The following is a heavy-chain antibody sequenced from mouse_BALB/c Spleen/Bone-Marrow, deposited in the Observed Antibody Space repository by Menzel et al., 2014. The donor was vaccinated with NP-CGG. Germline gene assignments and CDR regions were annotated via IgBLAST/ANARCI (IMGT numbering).Heavy chain of an antibody. J-gene: IGHJ1*01. CDR1: GYTFTDYI. CDR3: ASSGYSKYWYFDV. D-gene: IGHD3-1*01. V-gene: IGHV1-81*01. CDR2: VYPKSVDT. Sequence: VQLQQSGPELVKPGASVKMSCKASGYTFTDYIISWVKQRTGQGLEWIGYVYPKSVDTYYSEKFKGKATLTADKSSNTAYMEHRDLTSLASEVYVGASSGYSKYWYFDVWGAGATVTVPS.